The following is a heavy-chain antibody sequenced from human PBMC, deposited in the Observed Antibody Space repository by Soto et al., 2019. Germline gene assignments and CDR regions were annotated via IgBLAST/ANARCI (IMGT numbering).Heavy chain of an antibody. CDR2: IWYDGSNK. Sequence: GGSLRLSCAASEFTFSSNGIHWVRQAPGKGLEWVAVIWYDGSNKYYADSVKGRFTISRDKSKNTVDLQMNSLRVEDTAMYYCARDTSYYGMDLWGQGATVTVSS. V-gene: IGHV3-33*01. CDR3: ARDTSYYGMDL. J-gene: IGHJ6*02. CDR1: EFTFSSNG. D-gene: IGHD1-26*01.